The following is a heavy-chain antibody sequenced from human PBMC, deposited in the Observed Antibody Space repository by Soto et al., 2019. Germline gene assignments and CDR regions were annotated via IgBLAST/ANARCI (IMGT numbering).Heavy chain of an antibody. CDR1: GLTFSKFE. J-gene: IGHJ4*02. V-gene: IGHV3-48*03. CDR2: ISSDGATI. D-gene: IGHD2-21*01. CDR3: VRVGIVARSY. Sequence: EVQMVESGGGLVQPGGSLRLSCEVSGLTFSKFEMTWVRQAPGQGLEWVSSISSDGATIYYADSVKGRFPISRDNDKNLLYLQMNRLKGEDTATYYCVRVGIVARSYWGQGTPVTVSS.